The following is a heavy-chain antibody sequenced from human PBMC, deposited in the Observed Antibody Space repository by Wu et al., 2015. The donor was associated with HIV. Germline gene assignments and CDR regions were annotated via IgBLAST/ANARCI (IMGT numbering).Heavy chain of an antibody. CDR2: INPNSGGT. Sequence: QVQLVQSGAEGKKPGASVKVSCKASGYTLTGYFIHWVRQAPGQGLEWMGWINPNSGGTHYAQNFQGRVIMTSDTSINTAFMELRRLKSDDTAVYYCACGIQAGGANYWGQGTLVTVSS. CDR1: GYTLTGYF. J-gene: IGHJ4*02. D-gene: IGHD5-18*01. CDR3: ACGIQAGGANY. V-gene: IGHV1-2*02.